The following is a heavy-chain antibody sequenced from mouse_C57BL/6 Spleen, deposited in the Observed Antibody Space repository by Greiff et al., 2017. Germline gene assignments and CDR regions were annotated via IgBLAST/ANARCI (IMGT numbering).Heavy chain of an antibody. Sequence: QVQLKESGPGLVAPSQSLSITCTVSGFSLTSYAISWVRQPPGKGLEWLGVIWTGGGTNYNSALKSSLSINKDNAKCQVFLKMHRLQTADTSRYYCARTHYYGSSYRYFDVWGTGTTVTVSS. D-gene: IGHD1-1*01. CDR2: IWTGGGT. CDR1: GFSLTSYA. J-gene: IGHJ1*03. V-gene: IGHV2-9-1*01. CDR3: ARTHYYGSSYRYFDV.